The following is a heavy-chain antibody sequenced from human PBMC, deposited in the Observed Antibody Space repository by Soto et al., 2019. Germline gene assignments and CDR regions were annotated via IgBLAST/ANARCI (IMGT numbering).Heavy chain of an antibody. J-gene: IGHJ6*02. V-gene: IGHV3-11*01. CDR2: ISSSGSTI. CDR1: GFPFSDYY. CDR3: ARARGDYHYGMDV. Sequence: SLSLSCAASGFPFSDYYMSWIRQAPGKGLEWVSYISSSGSTIYYADSVKGRFTISRDNAKNSLYLQMNSLRAEDTAVYYCARARGDYHYGMDVWGQGTTVTVSS.